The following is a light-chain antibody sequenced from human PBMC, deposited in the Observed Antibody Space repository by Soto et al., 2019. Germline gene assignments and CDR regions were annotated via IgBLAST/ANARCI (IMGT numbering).Light chain of an antibody. CDR2: EVS. Sequence: QSVLTQPASVSGSPGQAITISCTGTSSDVGSYNLVSWYQQHPGKVPELMIFEVSKRPSGVSNRLSGSKSGDTASLTISGLQAEDEADYYCCSYAGSSTLYVFGTGSKVTVL. CDR3: CSYAGSSTLYV. CDR1: SSDVGSYNL. J-gene: IGLJ1*01. V-gene: IGLV2-23*02.